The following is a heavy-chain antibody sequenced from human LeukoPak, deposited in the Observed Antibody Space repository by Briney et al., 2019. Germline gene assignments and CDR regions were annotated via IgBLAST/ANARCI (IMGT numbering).Heavy chain of an antibody. CDR3: AKDGVAARLGGDY. CDR2: IRYDGSNK. Sequence: GGSLRLSCAASGFTFSSYGMHWVRQAPGKRLEWVAFIRYDGSNKYYADSVKGRFTISRDNSKNTLYLQMNSLRAEDTAVYYCAKDGVAARLGGDYWGQGTLVTVSS. V-gene: IGHV3-30*02. D-gene: IGHD6-6*01. CDR1: GFTFSSYG. J-gene: IGHJ4*02.